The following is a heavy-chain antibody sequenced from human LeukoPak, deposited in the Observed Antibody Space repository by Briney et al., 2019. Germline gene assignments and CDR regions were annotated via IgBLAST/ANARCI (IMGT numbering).Heavy chain of an antibody. CDR1: GYTFTGYY. CDR3: ARVWIAVAGHVNWFDP. J-gene: IGHJ5*02. V-gene: IGHV1-18*04. D-gene: IGHD6-19*01. Sequence: GASVKVSCKASGYTFTGYYMHWVRQATGQGLEWMGWISAYNGNTNYAQKLQGRVTMTTDTSTSTAYMELRSLRSDDTAVYYCARVWIAVAGHVNWFDPWGQGTLVTVSS. CDR2: ISAYNGNT.